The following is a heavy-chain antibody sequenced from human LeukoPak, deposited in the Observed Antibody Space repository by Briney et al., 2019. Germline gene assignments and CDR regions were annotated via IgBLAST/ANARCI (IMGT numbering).Heavy chain of an antibody. CDR2: INPNSGGT. D-gene: IGHD6-19*01. Sequence: ASVKVSCKASGYTFTGYYMHWVRQAPGQGLEWMGWINPNSGGTNYAQKFQGRVTMTRDTSISTAYMELSRLRSDDTAVYYCARVLPRIAVVGTRGREDNWFDPWGQGTLVTVSS. V-gene: IGHV1-2*02. CDR3: ARVLPRIAVVGTRGREDNWFDP. J-gene: IGHJ5*02. CDR1: GYTFTGYY.